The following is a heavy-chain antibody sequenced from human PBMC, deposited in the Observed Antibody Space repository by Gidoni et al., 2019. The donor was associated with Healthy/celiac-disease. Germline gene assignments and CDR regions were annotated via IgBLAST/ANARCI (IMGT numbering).Heavy chain of an antibody. CDR1: GGSISSGGYS. J-gene: IGHJ4*02. CDR2: IYHSGST. V-gene: IGHV4-30-2*01. Sequence: QLQLQESGSGLVKPSQTLSLTCAVSGGSISSGGYSWSWIRQPPGKGLEWIGYIYHSGSTYYNPSLKSRVTISVDRSKNRFSLKLSSVTAADTAVYYCARADFRYGGNSVGFDYWGQGTLVTVSS. D-gene: IGHD2-21*02. CDR3: ARADFRYGGNSVGFDY.